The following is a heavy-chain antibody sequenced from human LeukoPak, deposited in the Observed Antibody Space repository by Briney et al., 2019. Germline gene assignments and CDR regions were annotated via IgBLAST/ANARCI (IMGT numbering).Heavy chain of an antibody. V-gene: IGHV3-23*01. Sequence: GGTLRLSCAGSGLTFSSYGMSWVRQAPGKGLEWVSCIRGSGTSTYYADSVKGRFTSSRDKSKNTLYLQMNSLRAEDTAVYYCAKVMYGSGTYGAFDYWGQGTLVTVSS. CDR3: AKVMYGSGTYGAFDY. CDR1: GLTFSSYG. CDR2: IRGSGTST. D-gene: IGHD3-10*01. J-gene: IGHJ4*02.